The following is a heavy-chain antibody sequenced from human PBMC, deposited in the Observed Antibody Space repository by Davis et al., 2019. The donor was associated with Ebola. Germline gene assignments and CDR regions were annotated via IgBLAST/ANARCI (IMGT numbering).Heavy chain of an antibody. D-gene: IGHD3-22*01. CDR1: GYTFTSYG. V-gene: IGHV1-18*01. CDR2: ISAYNGNT. Sequence: ASVKVSCKASGYTFTSYGISWVRQAPGQGLEWMGWISAYNGNTNYAQKLQGRVTMTTDTSTSTAYMELRSLRSDDTAVYYCARGMYYYDSSGYYYPVGWFDPWGQGTLVTVSS. CDR3: ARGMYYYDSSGYYYPVGWFDP. J-gene: IGHJ5*02.